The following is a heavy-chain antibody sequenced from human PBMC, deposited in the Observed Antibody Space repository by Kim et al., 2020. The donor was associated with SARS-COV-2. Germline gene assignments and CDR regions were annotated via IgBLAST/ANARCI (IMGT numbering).Heavy chain of an antibody. CDR1: GGSVSSGSYY. V-gene: IGHV4-61*01. Sequence: SETLSLTCTVSGGSVSSGSYYWSWIRQPPGKGLEWIGYIYYSGSTNYNPSLKSRVTISVDTSKNQFSLKLSSVTAADTAVYYCARDRIEESRDGMDVWGQGTTVTVSS. CDR3: ARDRIEESRDGMDV. J-gene: IGHJ6*02. D-gene: IGHD6-13*01. CDR2: IYYSGST.